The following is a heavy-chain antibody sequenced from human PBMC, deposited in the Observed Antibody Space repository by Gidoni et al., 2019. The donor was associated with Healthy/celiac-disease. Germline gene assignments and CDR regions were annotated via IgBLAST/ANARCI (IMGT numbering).Heavy chain of an antibody. Sequence: QLQLQESGPGLVKPSETLSLTCTVSGGSISSSSYYWGWIRQPPGKGLEWIGSIYYSGSTYYNPSLKSRVTISVDTSKNHFSLKLTSVTAADTAVYYCASLDGGYCSSTSCFWFDPWGQGTLVTVSS. V-gene: IGHV4-39*02. CDR1: GGSISSSSYY. D-gene: IGHD2-2*03. CDR3: ASLDGGYCSSTSCFWFDP. J-gene: IGHJ5*02. CDR2: IYYSGST.